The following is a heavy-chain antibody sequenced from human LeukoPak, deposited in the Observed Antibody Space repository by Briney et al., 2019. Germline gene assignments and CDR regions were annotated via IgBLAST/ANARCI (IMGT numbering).Heavy chain of an antibody. Sequence: GASVKVSCKASGGTFSSYAISWVRQAPGQGLEWMGGIIPIFGTANYAQKFQGRVTITADKSTSTVYMELSSLRSEDTAVYYCARESSLMLLGDAFDIWGQGTMVTVSS. CDR3: ARESSLMLLGDAFDI. CDR2: IIPIFGTA. D-gene: IGHD3-16*01. V-gene: IGHV1-69*06. CDR1: GGTFSSYA. J-gene: IGHJ3*02.